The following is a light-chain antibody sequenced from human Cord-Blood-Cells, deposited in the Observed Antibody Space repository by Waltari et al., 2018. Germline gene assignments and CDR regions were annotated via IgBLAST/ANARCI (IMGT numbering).Light chain of an antibody. CDR2: GAS. Sequence: EIVLTQSPGTLSLSPGERATLSCRASQSVSSSYLAWYQQKPGQAPRLLIYGASSRATGIPDRFSGSGSGTYFSLTISIPEPADFAVYYCQQYGSSPLPFGGGTKVEL. CDR1: QSVSSSY. CDR3: QQYGSSPLP. V-gene: IGKV3-20*01. J-gene: IGKJ4*01.